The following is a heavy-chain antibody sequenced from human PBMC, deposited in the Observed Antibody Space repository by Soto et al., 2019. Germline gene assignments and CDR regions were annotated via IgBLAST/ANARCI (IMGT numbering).Heavy chain of an antibody. CDR3: ARGAELRFLEWGYYYGMDV. Sequence: GASVKVSCKASGYTFTSYAMHWVRQVPGQRLEWMGWINAGNGNTKYSQKFQGRVTITRDTSASTAYMELSSLRSEDTAVYYCARGAELRFLEWGYYYGMDVWGQGTTVTVSS. CDR1: GYTFTSYA. V-gene: IGHV1-3*01. D-gene: IGHD3-3*01. J-gene: IGHJ6*02. CDR2: INAGNGNT.